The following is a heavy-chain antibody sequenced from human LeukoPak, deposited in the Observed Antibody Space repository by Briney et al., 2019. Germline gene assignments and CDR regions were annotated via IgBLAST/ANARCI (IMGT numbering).Heavy chain of an antibody. CDR1: GFTFSSYG. J-gene: IGHJ4*02. CDR3: ARGVYSGSSTFDY. Sequence: GGSLRLSCAASGFTFSSYGTHWVRQAPGKGLQWVAVIWYDGSNKYYADSVKGRFTISRDNSKNTLYLQMNSLRAEDTAVYYCARGVYSGSSTFDYWGQGTLVTVSS. V-gene: IGHV3-33*01. D-gene: IGHD1-26*01. CDR2: IWYDGSNK.